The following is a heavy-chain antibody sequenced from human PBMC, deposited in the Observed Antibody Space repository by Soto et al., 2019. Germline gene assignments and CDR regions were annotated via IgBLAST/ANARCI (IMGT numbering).Heavy chain of an antibody. CDR2: IIPILGIA. J-gene: IGHJ4*02. CDR3: ARAEDTFGELLHPDFDY. Sequence: QVQLVQSGAEVKKPGSSVKVSCKASGGTFSSYTISWVRQAPGQGLEWMGRIIPILGIANYAQKFQGIVTITADKSTSTAYMELSRLRSEDTAVYYCARAEDTFGELLHPDFDYWGQGTLVTVSS. D-gene: IGHD3-10*01. CDR1: GGTFSSYT. V-gene: IGHV1-69*02.